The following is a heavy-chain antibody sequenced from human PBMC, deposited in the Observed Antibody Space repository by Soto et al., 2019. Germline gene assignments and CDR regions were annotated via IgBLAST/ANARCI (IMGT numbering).Heavy chain of an antibody. CDR1: GGSISSSSYY. V-gene: IGHV4-39*01. Sequence: PSETLSLTCTASGGSISSSSYYWGWIRQPPGKGLEWIGSIYYSGSTYYNPSLKSRVTISVDTSKNQFSLKLSSVTAADTAVYYCARQGSDFWSGYEGYYYGMDVWGQGTTVTVSS. D-gene: IGHD3-3*01. CDR3: ARQGSDFWSGYEGYYYGMDV. J-gene: IGHJ6*02. CDR2: IYYSGST.